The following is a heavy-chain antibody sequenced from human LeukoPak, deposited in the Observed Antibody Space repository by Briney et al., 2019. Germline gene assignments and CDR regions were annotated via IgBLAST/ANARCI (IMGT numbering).Heavy chain of an antibody. CDR1: EFTFSSYA. CDR3: ANIIRKYTSGYYYFDY. CDR2: ISFDGNNE. D-gene: IGHD6-25*01. V-gene: IGHV3-30-3*01. Sequence: GGSLRLSCAASEFTFSSYAMHWVRQAPGKGLEWVAAISFDGNNEYYADSVKGRFTISRDNSKNTLYLQMNSLRAEDTAVYYCANIIRKYTSGYYYFDYWGQEPWSPSPQ. J-gene: IGHJ4*01.